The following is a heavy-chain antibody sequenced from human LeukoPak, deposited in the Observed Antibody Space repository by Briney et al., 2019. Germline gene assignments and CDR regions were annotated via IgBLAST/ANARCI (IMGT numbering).Heavy chain of an antibody. CDR1: GFTFSSYG. CDR2: IWYDGSNK. V-gene: IGHV3-30*02. CDR3: AKSPYYYYGMDV. Sequence: GGSLRLSCAASGFTFSSYGMHWVRQAPGKGLEWVAVIWYDGSNKYYADSVKGRFTISRDNSKNTLYLQMNSLRAEDTAVYYCAKSPYYYYGMDVWGQGTTVTVSS. J-gene: IGHJ6*02.